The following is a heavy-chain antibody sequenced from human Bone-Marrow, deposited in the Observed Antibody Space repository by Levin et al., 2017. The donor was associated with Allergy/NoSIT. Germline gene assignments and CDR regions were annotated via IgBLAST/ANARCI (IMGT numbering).Heavy chain of an antibody. CDR1: GTSLIGNNW. J-gene: IGHJ6*02. D-gene: IGHD6-13*01. CDR3: TKGSQQGLYGLDV. Sequence: TSETLSLTCTVSGTSLIGNNWWTWVRQSPNKGLEWIGEIFHSGSANYHPSLKSRVTLSIDQSKNHFSLRLGSVTAADTGVYFCTKGSQQGLYGLDVWGQGTTVTVSS. CDR2: IFHSGSA. V-gene: IGHV4/OR15-8*01.